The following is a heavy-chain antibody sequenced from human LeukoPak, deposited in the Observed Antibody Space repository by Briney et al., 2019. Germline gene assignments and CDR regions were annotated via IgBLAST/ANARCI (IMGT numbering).Heavy chain of an antibody. J-gene: IGHJ4*02. CDR2: IKSKTDGGTT. CDR3: TAENSSGWYYFDY. D-gene: IGHD6-19*01. Sequence: GAPLRLSCAASGFTFSNAWMSWVRQAPGKGLEWVGRIKSKTDGGTTDYAAPVKGRFTISRDDSKNTLYLQMNSLKTEDTAVYYCTAENSSGWYYFDYWGQGTLVTVSS. V-gene: IGHV3-15*01. CDR1: GFTFSNAW.